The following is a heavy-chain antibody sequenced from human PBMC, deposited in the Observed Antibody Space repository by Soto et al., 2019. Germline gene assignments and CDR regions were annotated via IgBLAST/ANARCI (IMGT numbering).Heavy chain of an antibody. D-gene: IGHD2-21*02. Sequence: GASLKVSCKTSEYTFTIYAMHWVRQVPGQRIEWMGWHNAGNGNTKYSQKFQGRVTITRDTSPSTAYMELSSLRYEDTAVYYCARSIVVVTALDYWGQGTLVTVSS. CDR1: EYTFTIYA. CDR3: ARSIVVVTALDY. V-gene: IGHV1-3*01. J-gene: IGHJ4*02. CDR2: HNAGNGNT.